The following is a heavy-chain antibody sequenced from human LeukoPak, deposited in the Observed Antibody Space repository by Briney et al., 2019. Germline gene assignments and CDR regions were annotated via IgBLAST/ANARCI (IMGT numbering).Heavy chain of an antibody. Sequence: GGSLRLSCAASGFTVSSNYLSWVRQAPGKGLECVSVIYSGGNTYYADSVKGRFTISRDNSKNTLYLQMNSLRAEDTAVYYCAKAAEYQLLFFDYWGQGTLVTVSS. CDR1: GFTVSSNY. CDR3: AKAAEYQLLFFDY. J-gene: IGHJ4*02. D-gene: IGHD2-2*01. CDR2: IYSGGNT. V-gene: IGHV3-53*01.